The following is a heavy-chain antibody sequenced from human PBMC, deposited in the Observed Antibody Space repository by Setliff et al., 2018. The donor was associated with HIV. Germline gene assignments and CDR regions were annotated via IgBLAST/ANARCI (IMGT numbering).Heavy chain of an antibody. V-gene: IGHV3-74*03. D-gene: IGHD6-13*01. CDR2: INSDGSST. J-gene: IGHJ3*02. Sequence: PGGSLRLPCAASGFTFSSYWMHWVRQVPGKGLVWVSRINSDGSSTTYADFVKGRFTISRDNAKNTLYLQMNSLRAEDTAVYSCARATYSSSWYKGLGAFDIWGQGTMVTVSS. CDR3: ARATYSSSWYKGLGAFDI. CDR1: GFTFSSYW.